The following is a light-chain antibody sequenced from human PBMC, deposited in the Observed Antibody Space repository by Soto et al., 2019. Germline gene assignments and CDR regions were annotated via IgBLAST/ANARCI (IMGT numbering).Light chain of an antibody. CDR3: FLSYSGACV. J-gene: IGLJ3*02. CDR1: TGPVTSGHY. V-gene: IGLV7-46*01. Sequence: QAVVTQEPSVTVSPGETVALTCGSTTGPVTSGHYPYWLQQKPGQAPRTLISDTTIRYAWTPARFSGSLLGDKAALTLSGAQPEDEADYYCFLSYSGACVFGGGTKLTVL. CDR2: DTT.